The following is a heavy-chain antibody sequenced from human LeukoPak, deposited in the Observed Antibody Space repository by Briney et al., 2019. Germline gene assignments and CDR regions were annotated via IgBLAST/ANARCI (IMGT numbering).Heavy chain of an antibody. CDR3: ARGRLIRGITRGFDY. Sequence: ASVKVSCKASGYTFTKYGVSWVRQAPGQGLEWIGWINANNGNINYAQNLQGRVTVTTDTSTSTAYMELRSLRSDDTAMYFCARGRLIRGITRGFDYWGQGTLVTVSS. CDR2: INANNGNI. J-gene: IGHJ4*02. D-gene: IGHD3-10*01. V-gene: IGHV1-18*04. CDR1: GYTFTKYG.